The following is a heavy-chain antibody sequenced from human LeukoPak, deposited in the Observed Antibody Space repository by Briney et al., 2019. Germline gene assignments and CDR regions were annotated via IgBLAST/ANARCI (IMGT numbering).Heavy chain of an antibody. CDR2: IYSGGST. CDR1: GITVSSNY. CDR3: ARDRMRYYGMDV. Sequence: PGGSLRLSCAASGITVSSNYMSWVRQAPGKGLEWVSVIYSGGSTFYADSVKGRFTISRDNSKNTLYLEMNSLRAEDTAVYYCARDRMRYYGMDVWGQGTKVTVSS. V-gene: IGHV3-53*01. J-gene: IGHJ6*02.